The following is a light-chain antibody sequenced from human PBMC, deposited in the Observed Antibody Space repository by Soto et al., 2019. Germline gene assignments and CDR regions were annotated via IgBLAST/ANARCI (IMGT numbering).Light chain of an antibody. Sequence: QSALTQPASASGSPGQSITISCTGTSSDVGGYNYVSWYQQYPGKAPKLMIYDVSNRPSGVSNRFSGSKSGNTASLTISGLQAEDEADYYCSSYTSSTTRVFGGGTKLTVL. J-gene: IGLJ2*01. V-gene: IGLV2-14*01. CDR3: SSYTSSTTRV. CDR2: DVS. CDR1: SSDVGGYNY.